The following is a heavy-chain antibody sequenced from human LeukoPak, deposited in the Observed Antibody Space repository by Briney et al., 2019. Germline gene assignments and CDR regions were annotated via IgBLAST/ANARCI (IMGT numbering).Heavy chain of an antibody. J-gene: IGHJ4*02. CDR1: GGSFSGYY. CDR2: INHSGST. CDR3: AAIKRGYDDLHFHY. D-gene: IGHD2-15*01. Sequence: SETLSLTCAVYGGSFSGYYWSWIRQPPGKGLEWIGEINHSGSTNYNPSLKSRVTISVDTSKNQFSLKLSSVTAADTAIYYCAAIKRGYDDLHFHYWGQGRLVTVS. V-gene: IGHV4-34*01.